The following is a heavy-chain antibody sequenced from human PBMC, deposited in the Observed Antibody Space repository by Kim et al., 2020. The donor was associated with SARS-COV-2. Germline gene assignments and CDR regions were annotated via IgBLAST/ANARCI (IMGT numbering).Heavy chain of an antibody. Sequence: LKSRVTISVETSKNQFSLKLSSVTAADTAVYYCARVMITFGGVHDAFDIWGQGTMVTVSS. D-gene: IGHD3-16*01. V-gene: IGHV4-59*01. CDR3: ARVMITFGGVHDAFDI. J-gene: IGHJ3*02.